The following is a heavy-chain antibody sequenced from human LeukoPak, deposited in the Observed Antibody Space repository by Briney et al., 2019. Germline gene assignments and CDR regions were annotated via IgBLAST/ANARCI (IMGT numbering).Heavy chain of an antibody. CDR2: IYYSGST. D-gene: IGHD3-22*01. Sequence: SETLSLTCTASGGSISSYYWSWIRQPPGKGLEWIGYIYYSGSTNYNPSLKSRVTISVDTSKNQFSLKLSSMTAADTAVYYCARRSYYYDSSGYYIGAFDIWGQGTVVTVSS. CDR3: ARRSYYYDSSGYYIGAFDI. V-gene: IGHV4-59*08. CDR1: GGSISSYY. J-gene: IGHJ3*02.